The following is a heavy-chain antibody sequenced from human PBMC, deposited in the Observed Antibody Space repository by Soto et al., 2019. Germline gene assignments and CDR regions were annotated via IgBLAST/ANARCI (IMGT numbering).Heavy chain of an antibody. V-gene: IGHV4-59*01. CDR3: ARSWELYNWFAP. J-gene: IGHJ5*02. D-gene: IGHD1-26*01. CDR2: IYYSGST. CDR1: GGSISSYY. Sequence: SETLSLTCTVSGGSISSYYWSWIRQPPGKGLEWIGYIYYSGSTNYNPSLKSRVTISVDTSKNQFSLKLSSVTAADTAVYYCARSWELYNWFAPWGQGTLVTVSS.